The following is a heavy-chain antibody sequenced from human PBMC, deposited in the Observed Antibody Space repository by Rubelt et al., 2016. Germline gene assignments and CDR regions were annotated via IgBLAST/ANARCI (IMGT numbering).Heavy chain of an antibody. J-gene: IGHJ5*02. D-gene: IGHD2-8*02. Sequence: QVQLQESGPGLVKPSGTLSLTCAVSGGSMSSIDWWIWVRQPPGKGLEWIGEINHSGSTTYNPSLKSRVTISVDTSKNQFSRKLRCMTAADTSVYYCARGQRGVIFYGWFDPWGQGTLVTVSS. CDR2: INHSGST. CDR3: ARGQRGVIFYGWFDP. V-gene: IGHV4-4*02. CDR1: GGSMSSIDW.